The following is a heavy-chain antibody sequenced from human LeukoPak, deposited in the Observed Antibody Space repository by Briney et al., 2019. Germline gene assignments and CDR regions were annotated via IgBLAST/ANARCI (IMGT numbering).Heavy chain of an antibody. CDR3: ATGYCSGGSCYSD. Sequence: GASLRLSCAASGFIFRNYAMSWVRQAPGKGLEWVSAITGSGDSTYYADSVKGRFTISRDNSKNTLYLQMNSLRAEDTAVYYCATGYCSGGSCYSDWGQGTLVTVSS. CDR1: GFIFRNYA. J-gene: IGHJ4*02. V-gene: IGHV3-23*01. CDR2: ITGSGDST. D-gene: IGHD2-15*01.